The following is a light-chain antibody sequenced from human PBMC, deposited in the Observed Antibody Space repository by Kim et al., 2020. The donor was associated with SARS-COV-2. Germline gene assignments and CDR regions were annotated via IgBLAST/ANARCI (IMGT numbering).Light chain of an antibody. V-gene: IGKV1-27*01. CDR2: AAS. CDR1: QDIANS. CDR3: QKYNSAPWT. Sequence: ASVGDRVTLTCRANQDIANSLAWYQQKPGKVPQVLIYAASTLQSGVPSRFSGSGSGTEFTLTIGSLQTEDVATYYCQKYNSAPWTFGPGTKVDIK. J-gene: IGKJ1*01.